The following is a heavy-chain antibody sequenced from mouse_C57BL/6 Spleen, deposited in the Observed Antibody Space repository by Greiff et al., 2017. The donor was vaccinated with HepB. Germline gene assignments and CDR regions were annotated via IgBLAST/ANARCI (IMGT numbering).Heavy chain of an antibody. CDR1: GYAFSSSW. CDR2: IYPGDGDT. D-gene: IGHD1-1*01. Sequence: QVQLQQSGPELVKPGASVKISCKASGYAFSSSWMNWVKQRPGKGLEWIGRIYPGDGDTNYNGKFKGKATLTADKSSSTAYMQLSSLTSEDSAVYFCARSPHYYGSGYRYFDVWGTGTTVTVSS. V-gene: IGHV1-82*01. CDR3: ARSPHYYGSGYRYFDV. J-gene: IGHJ1*03.